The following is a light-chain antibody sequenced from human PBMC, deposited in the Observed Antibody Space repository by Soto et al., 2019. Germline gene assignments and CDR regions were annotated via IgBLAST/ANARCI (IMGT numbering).Light chain of an antibody. J-gene: IGKJ1*01. CDR2: GAS. CDR1: QSVSSN. CDR3: QQYNTWPWT. Sequence: EIVMTQSLATLSVAPGERATLYCRARQSVSSNLAWYQQTPGQAPRLLIYGASTRATGIPARFSGSGSGTEFTLTISSLQSEDFAVYYCQQYNTWPWTFGQGTQVEIK. V-gene: IGKV3-15*01.